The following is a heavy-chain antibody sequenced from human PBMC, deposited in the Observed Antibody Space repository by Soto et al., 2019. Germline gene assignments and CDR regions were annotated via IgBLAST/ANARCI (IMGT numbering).Heavy chain of an antibody. V-gene: IGHV4-59*01. CDR1: GGSISSYY. Sequence: SETLSLTCTVSGGSISSYYWSWIRQPPGKGLEWIGYIYYSGSTNYNPSLKSRVTISVDTSKNQFSLKLSSVTAADTAVYYCARGSPVGSYAFDIWGQGTMVTVSS. D-gene: IGHD2-2*03. J-gene: IGHJ3*02. CDR2: IYYSGST. CDR3: ARGSPVGSYAFDI.